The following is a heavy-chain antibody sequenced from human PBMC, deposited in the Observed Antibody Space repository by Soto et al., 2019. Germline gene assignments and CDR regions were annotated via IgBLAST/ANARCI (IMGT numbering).Heavy chain of an antibody. V-gene: IGHV4-59*01. D-gene: IGHD5-12*01. Sequence: SETLSLTCTVSSDSISSYYWGWIRQPPEKRLEWIGYISYSGSTDYNPSLKSRVTISGDTSKNQFSLKVSSVTAADTAVYYCARGTSWQPTFDYWGQGNLVTVSS. CDR3: ARGTSWQPTFDY. CDR1: SDSISSYY. CDR2: ISYSGST. J-gene: IGHJ4*02.